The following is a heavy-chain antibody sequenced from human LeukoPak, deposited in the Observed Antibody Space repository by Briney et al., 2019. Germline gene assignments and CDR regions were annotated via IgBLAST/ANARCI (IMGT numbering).Heavy chain of an antibody. J-gene: IGHJ4*02. CDR2: IRSKAYGGTT. D-gene: IGHD3-10*01. Sequence: PGGSLRLSCTASGFTFGDYAMSWVRQAPGKGLEWVGFIRSKAYGGTTEYAASVKGRFTISRDDSKSIAYLQMNSLKTEDTAVYYCTSFGELLSLSYFDYWGQGTLVTVSS. CDR3: TSFGELLSLSYFDY. CDR1: GFTFGDYA. V-gene: IGHV3-49*04.